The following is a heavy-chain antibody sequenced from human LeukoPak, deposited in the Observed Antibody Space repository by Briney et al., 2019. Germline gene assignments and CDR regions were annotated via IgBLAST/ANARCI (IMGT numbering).Heavy chain of an antibody. CDR2: INSDGSWT. Sequence: GGSLRLSCAASGNYWMHWVRQVPGKGLVWVSHINSDGSWTSYADSVKGRFTISRDNSKNTLYLQMNSLRAEDTAVYYCARDTVTTPVGYYYGMDVWGQGTTVTVSS. J-gene: IGHJ6*02. V-gene: IGHV3-74*01. D-gene: IGHD4-17*01. CDR3: ARDTVTTPVGYYYGMDV. CDR1: GNYW.